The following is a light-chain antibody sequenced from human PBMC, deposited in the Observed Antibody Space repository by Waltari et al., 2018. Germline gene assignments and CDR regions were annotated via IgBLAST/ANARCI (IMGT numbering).Light chain of an antibody. CDR3: RMYVRLPVT. Sequence: IVLTQSPGTLSLSPGERGTLSCRASQSVGRSLRWYQQKHGQAPRLLIYDASTRATGTPDRFSGGGCGTDFSLTNSRLEPDDCAVYCCRMYVRLPVTFGQGTKVEI. J-gene: IGKJ1*01. V-gene: IGKV3-20*01. CDR1: QSVGRS. CDR2: DAS.